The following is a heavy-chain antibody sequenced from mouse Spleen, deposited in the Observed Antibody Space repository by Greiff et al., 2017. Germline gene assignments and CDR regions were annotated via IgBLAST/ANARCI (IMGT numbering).Heavy chain of an antibody. Sequence: EVKLVESGGGLVKPGGSLKLSCAASGFTFSSYAMSWVRQTPEKRLEWVATISSGGSYTYYPDSVKGRFTISRDNAKNTLYLQMSSLRSEDTAMYYCARQGKLDYGSALDYWGQGTTLTVSS. D-gene: IGHD1-1*01. CDR1: GFTFSSYA. J-gene: IGHJ2*01. CDR3: ARQGKLDYGSALDY. V-gene: IGHV5-9-3*01. CDR2: ISSGGSYT.